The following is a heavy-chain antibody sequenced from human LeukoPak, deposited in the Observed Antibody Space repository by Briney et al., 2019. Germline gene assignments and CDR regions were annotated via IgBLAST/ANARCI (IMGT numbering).Heavy chain of an antibody. CDR2: ISSSSSYI. Sequence: PGGSLRLSCAASGFTFSSYSMNWVRQAPGKGLEWVASISSSSSYIYYADSVKGRFTISRDNDKNSLYLQMNSLGAEDPAVYYCARDTRRRCSSTSCYSPYYYYMDVWGKGTTVTVSS. CDR1: GFTFSSYS. J-gene: IGHJ6*03. D-gene: IGHD2-2*02. CDR3: ARDTRRRCSSTSCYSPYYYYMDV. V-gene: IGHV3-21*01.